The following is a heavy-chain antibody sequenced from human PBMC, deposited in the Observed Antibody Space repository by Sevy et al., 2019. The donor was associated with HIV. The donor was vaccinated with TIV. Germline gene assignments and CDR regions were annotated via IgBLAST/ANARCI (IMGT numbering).Heavy chain of an antibody. J-gene: IGHJ4*02. V-gene: IGHV4-39*01. Sequence: ETLSLTCSVSGASISSSGYYWGWIRQPPGKGLEWIASIRYSGSTFYNPSLRSRVTISADTSKNQFSLKLNSVTAADTARYYCAGPTLTYSSGWSYYDYWGQGTVVTVSS. CDR3: AGPTLTYSSGWSYYDY. CDR1: GASISSSGYY. CDR2: IRYSGST. D-gene: IGHD6-19*01.